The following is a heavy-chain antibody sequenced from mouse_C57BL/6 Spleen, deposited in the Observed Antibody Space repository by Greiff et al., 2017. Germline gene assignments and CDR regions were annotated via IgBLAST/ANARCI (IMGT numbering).Heavy chain of an antibody. CDR1: GYTFTSYW. V-gene: IGHV1-52*01. J-gene: IGHJ1*03. CDR2: IDPSDSET. D-gene: IGHD1-1*01. CDR3: ARSGYGSSYWYFDV. Sequence: VQLQQPGAELVRPGSSVKLSCKASGYTFTSYWMHWVKQRPIQGLEWIGNIDPSDSETHYNQKFKDKATLTVDKPSSTAYMQLSSLTSEDSAVYYCARSGYGSSYWYFDVWGTGTTVTVSS.